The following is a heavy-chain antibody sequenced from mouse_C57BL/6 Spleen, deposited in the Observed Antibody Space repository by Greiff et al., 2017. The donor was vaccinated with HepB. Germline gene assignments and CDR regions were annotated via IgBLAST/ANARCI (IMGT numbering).Heavy chain of an antibody. D-gene: IGHD2-3*01. J-gene: IGHJ1*03. Sequence: VQLQQPGAELVMPGASVKLSCKASGYTFTSYWMHWVKQRPGQGLEWIGEIVPSDSYTNYNQKFKGKSTLTVDKSSSTAYMQLSSLTSEDSAVYYCARTARWLLQGYFDVWGTRTTVTVSS. V-gene: IGHV1-69*01. CDR1: GYTFTSYW. CDR2: IVPSDSYT. CDR3: ARTARWLLQGYFDV.